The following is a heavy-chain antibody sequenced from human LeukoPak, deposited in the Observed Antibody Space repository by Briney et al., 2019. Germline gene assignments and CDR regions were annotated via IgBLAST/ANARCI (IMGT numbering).Heavy chain of an antibody. V-gene: IGHV3-66*01. J-gene: IGHJ4*02. Sequence: PGGSLRLSCAASGFTVSSNFMSWVRQAPGKGLEWVSVIHSGGSTYYADSVKGRFTISRDNSKNTLYLLMNSLRAEDTAVYYCASKIPSSVKYYFDYRGQGTLVTVSS. CDR2: IHSGGST. CDR1: GFTVSSNF. CDR3: ASKIPSSVKYYFDY. D-gene: IGHD3-22*01.